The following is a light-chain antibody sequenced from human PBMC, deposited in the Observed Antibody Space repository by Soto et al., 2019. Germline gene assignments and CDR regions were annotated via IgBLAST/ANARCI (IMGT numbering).Light chain of an antibody. Sequence: DIQLTQSPSFLSASVGDRVTITCRASQSISSHVAWYRQKSGKAPMLLIYAASTLQSGVPSRFSGSGSGTEFTLTISCLHPEDFATYYCQHLDSFPLAFGGGTTVEI. CDR3: QHLDSFPLA. CDR2: AAS. J-gene: IGKJ4*01. V-gene: IGKV1-9*01. CDR1: QSISSH.